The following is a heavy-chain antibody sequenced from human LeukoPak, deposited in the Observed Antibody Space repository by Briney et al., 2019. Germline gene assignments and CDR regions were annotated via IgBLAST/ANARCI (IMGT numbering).Heavy chain of an antibody. CDR1: GDSISNSRHH. CDR2: VYFSGST. V-gene: IGHV4-39*07. CDR3: ARGDGYMRY. J-gene: IGHJ4*02. Sequence: SETLSLTCTVSGDSISNSRHHWGWIRQPPGKGLEWTANVYFSGSTYYNPSLKSRVTISVDTSKNQFSLKLSSVTAADTAVYYCARGDGYMRYWGQGTLVTVSS. D-gene: IGHD5-24*01.